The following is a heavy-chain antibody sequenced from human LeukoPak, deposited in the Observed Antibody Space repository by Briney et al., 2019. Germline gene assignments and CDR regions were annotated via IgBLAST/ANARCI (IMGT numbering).Heavy chain of an antibody. V-gene: IGHV1-2*02. CDR3: AVFHGALTPNFDY. CDR2: INPNSGGT. CDR1: GYTFTGYY. D-gene: IGHD2/OR15-2a*01. Sequence: GASVKVSCKASGYTFTGYYMHWVRQAPGQGLEWMGWINPNSGGTNYAQKFQGRVTMTRDTSISTAYMELSRLRSDDTAVYYCAVFHGALTPNFDYWGQGTLVTVSS. J-gene: IGHJ4*02.